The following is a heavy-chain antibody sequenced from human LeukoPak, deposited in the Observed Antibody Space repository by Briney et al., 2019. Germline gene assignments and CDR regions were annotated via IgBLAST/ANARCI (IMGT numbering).Heavy chain of an antibody. CDR3: ARQFEF. Sequence: SETLSLTCAVSGASISSLFCNWVRQPPGKGLEWIGLIYSSGSIKYNPSLKSRLTISLDTSKNQISLKLTSVTAADTAIYYCARQFEFWGQGTLVTVSS. J-gene: IGHJ4*02. CDR1: GASISSLF. CDR2: IYSSGSI. V-gene: IGHV4-59*08.